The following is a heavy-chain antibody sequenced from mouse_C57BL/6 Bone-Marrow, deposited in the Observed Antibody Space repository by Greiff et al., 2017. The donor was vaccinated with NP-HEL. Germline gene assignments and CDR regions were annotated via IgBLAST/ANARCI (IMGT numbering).Heavy chain of an antibody. CDR2: INPYNGGT. D-gene: IGHD1-1*01. CDR3: ARPTTVVAPDY. CDR1: GYTFTDYY. J-gene: IGHJ2*01. V-gene: IGHV1-19*01. Sequence: VQLQQSGPVLVKPGASVKMSCKASGYTFTDYYMNWVKQSHGKSLEWIGVINPYNGGTSYNQKFKGKATLTVDKSSSTAYMELNSLTSEDSAVYYCARPTTVVAPDYWGQGTTLTVSS.